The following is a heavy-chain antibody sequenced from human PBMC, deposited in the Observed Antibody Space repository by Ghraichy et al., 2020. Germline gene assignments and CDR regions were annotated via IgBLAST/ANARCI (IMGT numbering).Heavy chain of an antibody. CDR2: IIPIFGTA. J-gene: IGHJ4*02. D-gene: IGHD5-24*01. CDR3: ARGGEVATIFSEPYYFDY. Sequence: SVKVSCKASGGTFSSYAISWVRQAPGQGLEWMGGIIPIFGTANYAQKFQGRVTITADKSTSTAYMELSSLRSEDTAVYYCARGGEVATIFSEPYYFDYWGQGTLVTVSS. CDR1: GGTFSSYA. V-gene: IGHV1-69*06.